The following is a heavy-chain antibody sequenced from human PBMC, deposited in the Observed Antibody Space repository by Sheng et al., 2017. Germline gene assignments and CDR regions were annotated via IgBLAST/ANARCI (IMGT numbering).Heavy chain of an antibody. CDR2: ISGSGGMV. V-gene: IGHV3-48*03. Sequence: EVQLVESGGGLVQPGGSLRLSCAASGFTFSSYEMNWVRQAPGKGLEWVSYISGSGGMVYYADSVKGRFTISRDNAKNSLYLQMNSLRAEDTAVYYCARREYYYDSSVTFDIWGQGTMVTVSS. D-gene: IGHD3-22*01. CDR3: ARREYYYDSSVTFDI. CDR1: GFTFSSYE. J-gene: IGHJ3*02.